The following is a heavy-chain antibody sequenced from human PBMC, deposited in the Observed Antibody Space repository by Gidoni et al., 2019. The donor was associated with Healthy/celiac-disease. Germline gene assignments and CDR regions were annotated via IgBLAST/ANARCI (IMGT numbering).Heavy chain of an antibody. CDR2: IYTSGST. V-gene: IGHV4-61*02. J-gene: IGHJ6*03. Sequence: QVQLQESGPGLGKPSQTLSLTCTVSGGSIRRGSYYWSWIRQPAGKVLEWIGRIYTSGSTNYNPSLKSRVTISVDTSKNQFSLKLSSVTAADTAVYYCARDSDYDSSGYYMDVWGKGTTVTVSS. D-gene: IGHD3-22*01. CDR3: ARDSDYDSSGYYMDV. CDR1: GGSIRRGSYY.